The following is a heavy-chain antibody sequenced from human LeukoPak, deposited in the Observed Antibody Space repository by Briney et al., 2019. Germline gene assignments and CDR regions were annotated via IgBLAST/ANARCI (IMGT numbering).Heavy chain of an antibody. CDR1: GFTFSSYA. D-gene: IGHD6-19*01. V-gene: IGHV3-23*01. CDR2: ISGRGGST. CDR3: AKAPSVAAYREAFDI. Sequence: GGSLRLSCAASGFTFSSYAMSWVRQAPGKGLEGVSAISGRGGSTYYADSVKGLFTISRDNSKNTLYLQMNSLRAEDTAVYYCAKAPSVAAYREAFDIWGQGTMVTVSS. J-gene: IGHJ3*02.